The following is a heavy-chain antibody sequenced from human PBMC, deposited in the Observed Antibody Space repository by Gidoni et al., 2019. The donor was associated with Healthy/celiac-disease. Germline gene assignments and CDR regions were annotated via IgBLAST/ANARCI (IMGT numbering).Heavy chain of an antibody. D-gene: IGHD2-2*01. CDR1: GFTFSSYG. Sequence: QVQLVESGGGVVQPGRSLRLSCAASGFTFSSYGMHWVRQAPGKGLDGVAVIWYDGSNKYYADSVKGRFTISRDNSKNTRYLQMNSLRSEDTAVYYCARERFEVVPAAIRPGRGGWYYYMDVWGKGTTVTVSS. V-gene: IGHV3-33*01. J-gene: IGHJ6*03. CDR3: ARERFEVVPAAIRPGRGGWYYYMDV. CDR2: IWYDGSNK.